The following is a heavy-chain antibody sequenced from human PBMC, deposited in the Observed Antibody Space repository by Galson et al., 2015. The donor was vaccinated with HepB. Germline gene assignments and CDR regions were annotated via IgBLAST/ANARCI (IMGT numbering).Heavy chain of an antibody. Sequence: SVKVSCKASGGTFSSYAISWVRQAPGQGLEWMGGIIPIFGTANYAQKFQGRVTITADESTSTAYMELSSLRSDDTAVYYCARTMIVVNWFDPWGQGTLVTVSS. CDR1: GGTFSSYA. V-gene: IGHV1-69*13. J-gene: IGHJ5*02. CDR2: IIPIFGTA. D-gene: IGHD3-22*01. CDR3: ARTMIVVNWFDP.